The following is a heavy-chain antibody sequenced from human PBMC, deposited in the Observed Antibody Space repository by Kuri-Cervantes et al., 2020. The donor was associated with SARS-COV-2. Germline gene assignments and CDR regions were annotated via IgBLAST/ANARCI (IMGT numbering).Heavy chain of an antibody. V-gene: IGHV1-69*06. CDR3: ARGQGTNGVHYGMDV. CDR2: IIPIFGTA. D-gene: IGHD2-8*01. Sequence: SVKVSCKASGYTFTSYGISWVRQAPGQGLEWMGGIIPIFGTANYAQKFQGRVTITADKSTSTAYVELSSLRSEDTAVYYCARGQGTNGVHYGMDVWGQGTTVTVSS. J-gene: IGHJ6*02. CDR1: GYTFTSYG.